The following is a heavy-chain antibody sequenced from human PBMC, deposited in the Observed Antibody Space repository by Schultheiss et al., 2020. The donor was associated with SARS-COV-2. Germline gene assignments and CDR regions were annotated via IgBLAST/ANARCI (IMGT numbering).Heavy chain of an antibody. CDR2: IIPIFGTA. J-gene: IGHJ3*02. Sequence: SVKVSCKASGGTFSTSGISWVRQAPGQGLEWMGGIIPIFGTANYAQKFQGRVTITADESTSTAYMELSSLRSEDTAVYYCAAPYPSGWDAFDIWGQGTMVTVS. V-gene: IGHV1-69*13. CDR3: AAPYPSGWDAFDI. D-gene: IGHD6-19*01. CDR1: GGTFSTSG.